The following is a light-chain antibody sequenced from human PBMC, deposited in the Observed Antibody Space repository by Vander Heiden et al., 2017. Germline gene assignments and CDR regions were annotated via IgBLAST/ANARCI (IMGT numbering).Light chain of an antibody. V-gene: IGKV4-1*01. Sequence: DIVMTQSPDSLAVSLGARATHRCRSSQSLFFDSNKGNFLTWYQQKPGQPPKLLIYRASTREYGVPDRFSGSGSGTDFTLTISSLQAEDVAIYSCQQFYSPPYTFGQGTRLEI. CDR2: RAS. CDR3: QQFYSPPYT. CDR1: QSLFFDSNKGNF. J-gene: IGKJ2*01.